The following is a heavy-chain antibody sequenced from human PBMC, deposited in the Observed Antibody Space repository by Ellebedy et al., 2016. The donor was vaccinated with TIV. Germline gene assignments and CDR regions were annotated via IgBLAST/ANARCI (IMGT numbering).Heavy chain of an antibody. J-gene: IGHJ4*02. D-gene: IGHD2-21*02. CDR1: GDSISAYF. CDR2: IYYTSST. CDR3: ASLREVFGDHRYFES. Sequence: SETLSLXCSVSGDSISAYFWSWVRQPPGKGLEWIGYIYYTSSTTYNPSLESRVTISVDTSKNQFSLTMNSVTAADTAVYYCASLREVFGDHRYFESWGQGTLVTVSS. V-gene: IGHV4-59*08.